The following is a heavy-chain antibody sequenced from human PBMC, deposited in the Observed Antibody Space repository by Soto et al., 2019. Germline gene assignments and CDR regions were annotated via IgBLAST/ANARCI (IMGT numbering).Heavy chain of an antibody. J-gene: IGHJ6*03. Sequence: GGSLRLSCAASGFTFDDYGMSWVRQAPGKGLEWVSGINWNGGSTGYADSVKGRFTISRDNAKNSLYLQMNSLRAEDTALYHCARESIWFGELFHGAYMDVWGKGTTVTVSS. CDR3: ARESIWFGELFHGAYMDV. D-gene: IGHD3-10*01. CDR2: INWNGGST. CDR1: GFTFDDYG. V-gene: IGHV3-20*01.